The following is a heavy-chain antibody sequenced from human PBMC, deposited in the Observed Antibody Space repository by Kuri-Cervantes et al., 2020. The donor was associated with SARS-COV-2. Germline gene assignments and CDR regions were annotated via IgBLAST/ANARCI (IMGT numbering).Heavy chain of an antibody. J-gene: IGHJ3*02. CDR3: ALHPGDAFDI. Sequence: PTLVKPTQTLTLTCTFSGFSLSTSGMCVSWIRQPPGKALEWLARIDWDDDKYYSTSLKTRLTNSKDTSKNQVVLTMTNMDPVDTATYYCALHPGDAFDIWGQGTMVTVSS. V-gene: IGHV2-70*12. CDR1: GFSLSTSGMC. CDR2: IDWDDDK.